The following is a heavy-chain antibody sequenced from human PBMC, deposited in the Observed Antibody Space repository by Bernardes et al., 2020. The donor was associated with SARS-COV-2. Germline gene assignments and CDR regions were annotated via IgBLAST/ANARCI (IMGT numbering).Heavy chain of an antibody. V-gene: IGHV3-23*01. Sequence: VGSLSLSCAAFSDFAMTWVRQIPGKGPEWVSGISASGGSTYYADSVRGRFTISRDNSKNTLYLQMSSLRAEDTAVYYCAKGTRGGNYYMDVWGKGTTVTVSS. J-gene: IGHJ6*03. CDR2: ISASGGST. CDR1: SDFA. D-gene: IGHD3-16*01. CDR3: AKGTRGGNYYMDV.